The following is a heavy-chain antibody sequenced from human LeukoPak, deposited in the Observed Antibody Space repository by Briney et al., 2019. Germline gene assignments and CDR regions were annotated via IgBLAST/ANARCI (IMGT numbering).Heavy chain of an antibody. J-gene: IGHJ5*02. CDR3: ARQRLELQRLHWFDP. CDR2: IPYSGTV. CDR1: GGSLSGSCF. V-gene: IGHV4-39*01. D-gene: IGHD1-7*01. Sequence: PSETLSLTCTVSGGSLSGSCFWGWIRQPPGKGLEWIGSIPYSGTVYYNPSLRSRVTISVDTSKSQFSLKLSSVTATDTAIYYCARQRLELQRLHWFDPWGQGTLVTVSS.